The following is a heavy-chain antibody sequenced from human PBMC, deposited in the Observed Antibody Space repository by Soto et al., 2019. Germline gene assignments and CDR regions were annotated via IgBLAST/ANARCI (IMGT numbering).Heavy chain of an antibody. CDR1: GGSFSGHY. V-gene: IGHV4-34*01. CDR2: INHVGNT. Sequence: QVQLQQWGAGLLKPSETLSLTCAVFGGSFSGHYWSWIRQPPGKGLEWVGKINHVGNTKYNPSLKSRVTISLDTSKNQFSLKLSPVTAADTAVYYCARGGGEVRYWGQGTLVTISS. CDR3: ARGGGEVRY. J-gene: IGHJ4*02. D-gene: IGHD3-10*01.